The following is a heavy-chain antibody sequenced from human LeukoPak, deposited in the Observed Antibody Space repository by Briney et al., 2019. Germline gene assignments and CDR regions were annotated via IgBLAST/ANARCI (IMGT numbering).Heavy chain of an antibody. V-gene: IGHV5-51*01. CDR2: IYPGDSDT. Sequence: GESLKISCKGSGYSLTSYWIGWVRQMPGKGLEWMGIIYPGDSDTRYSPSFQGQVTISADKSISTAYLQWSSLKASDTAMYYCATAHGYNRWYFDHWGQGTLVTVSS. D-gene: IGHD5-24*01. CDR1: GYSLTSYW. J-gene: IGHJ4*02. CDR3: ATAHGYNRWYFDH.